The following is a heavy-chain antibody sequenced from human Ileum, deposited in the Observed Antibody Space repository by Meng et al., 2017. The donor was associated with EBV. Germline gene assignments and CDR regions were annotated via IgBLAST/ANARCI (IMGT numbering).Heavy chain of an antibody. V-gene: IGHV1-3*01. D-gene: IGHD1-26*01. Sequence: QVQLVQSGAEVKKPGASVKASCKASGYTFTSYAIHWVRQAPGQRLEWMGWISGYNGNTHYAQKLQGRVTMTTDTSTSTAYMELSSLRSEDTAVYYCARVSKGGSYRFDTWGQGTLVTVAS. CDR2: ISGYNGNT. J-gene: IGHJ5*02. CDR3: ARVSKGGSYRFDT. CDR1: GYTFTSYA.